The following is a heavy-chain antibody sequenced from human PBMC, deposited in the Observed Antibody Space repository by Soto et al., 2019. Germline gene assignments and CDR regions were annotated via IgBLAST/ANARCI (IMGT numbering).Heavy chain of an antibody. D-gene: IGHD1-20*01. J-gene: IGHJ4*02. CDR2: VSGSGGST. V-gene: IGHV3-23*01. CDR3: AKPPDYNWNDY. Sequence: EVQLLESGGGLVQSGGSVRLSCAASGLTFSSYAMSWVRQAPGKGLEWISAVSGSGGSTYYADSVKGRFTISRDNSKDTLYLQMNNLRAEDTAVYYCAKPPDYNWNDYWGQGTLVTVSS. CDR1: GLTFSSYA.